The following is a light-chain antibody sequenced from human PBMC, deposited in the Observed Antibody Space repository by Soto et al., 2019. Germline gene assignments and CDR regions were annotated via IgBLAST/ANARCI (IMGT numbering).Light chain of an antibody. Sequence: DFVMTQSPASLSVTPGEPASISCRSSQSLFDSDEGITYLDWFLQKRGQSPQLLIYTVSYRASGVPDRFSGSGSGSDFTLKISRVEAEDVGVYFWMQRIRFTLTFGGGTKVEIK. CDR1: QSLFDSDEGITY. V-gene: IGKV2-40*01. CDR3: MQRIRFTLT. CDR2: TVS. J-gene: IGKJ4*01.